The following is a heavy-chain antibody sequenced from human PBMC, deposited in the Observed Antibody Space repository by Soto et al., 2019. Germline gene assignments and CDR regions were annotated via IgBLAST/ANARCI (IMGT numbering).Heavy chain of an antibody. Sequence: SETLSLTCTVSGGSISSYFWSWIRQPPGRGLEWIGHIHYSGSTNYNPSLKSRVTISEDTSKNQVSLKLSSVTAADTAMYFCARQVSSAWPPYYYDMDVWGQGTTVTVSS. CDR2: IHYSGST. J-gene: IGHJ6*02. CDR3: ARQVSSAWPPYYYDMDV. CDR1: GGSISSYF. D-gene: IGHD6-25*01. V-gene: IGHV4-59*08.